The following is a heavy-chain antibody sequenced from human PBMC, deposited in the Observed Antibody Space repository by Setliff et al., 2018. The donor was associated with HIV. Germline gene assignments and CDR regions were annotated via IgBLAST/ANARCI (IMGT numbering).Heavy chain of an antibody. CDR2: LYPSGST. CDR1: GGSMSPYY. Sequence: PSETLSLTCSVSGGSMSPYYWRWIRQPAGKGLEWIGRLYPSGSTIYNPSLRSRVTLSLDTSKNQFSLKLSSLTAADTAVYYCARVFPPIRGAPFGVPPGVFDIWGQVSRVT. V-gene: IGHV4-4*07. D-gene: IGHD2-8*01. J-gene: IGHJ3*02. CDR3: ARVFPPIRGAPFGVPPGVFDI.